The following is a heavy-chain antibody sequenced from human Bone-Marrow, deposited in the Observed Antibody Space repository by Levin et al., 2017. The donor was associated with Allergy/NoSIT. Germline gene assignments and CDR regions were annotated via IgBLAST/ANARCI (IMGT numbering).Heavy chain of an antibody. CDR1: GFTFSQYS. CDR3: AKMGDNRSSSGYYFDY. J-gene: IGHJ4*02. V-gene: IGHV3-21*01. D-gene: IGHD2-21*01. Sequence: GGSLRLSCAASGFTFSQYSMIWVRQAPGKGLEWVASISDSSNYIHYADSLKGRLTISRDNAKSSVFLQVNSLRAEDTAVYYCAKMGDNRSSSGYYFDYWGQGTRVTVSS. CDR2: ISDSSNYI.